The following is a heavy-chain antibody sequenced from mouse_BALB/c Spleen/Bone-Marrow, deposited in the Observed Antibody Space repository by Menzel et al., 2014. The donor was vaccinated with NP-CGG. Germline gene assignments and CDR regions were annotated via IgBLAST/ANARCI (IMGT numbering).Heavy chain of an antibody. CDR1: GYTFSSYY. V-gene: IGHV1S81*02. CDR3: TRSNYGYWYFDV. J-gene: IGHJ1*01. CDR2: INPSNGGT. Sequence: VQLQQSGAELVKPGASVKLSCKASGYTFSSYYMYWVKQRPGQGLEWIGEINPSNGGTKFNEKFKSKATLTVDKSSSTAYMQLSGPTSEDSAVYYCTRSNYGYWYFDVWGAGTTVTVSS. D-gene: IGHD1-1*01.